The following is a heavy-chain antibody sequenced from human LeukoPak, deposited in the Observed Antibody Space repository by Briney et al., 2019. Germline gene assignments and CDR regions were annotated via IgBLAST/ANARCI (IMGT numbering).Heavy chain of an antibody. CDR3: ARDEVGRGRSGGSCNDY. CDR1: GFTFNKFG. Sequence: PGGSLRLSCTASGFTFNKFGMSWVRQTPGKGLEWVSTICGGCPNTHYADSVKGRFTISRDDSRNTLHLQMSSLRAEDTAIYYCARDEVGRGRSGGSCNDYWGQGTLVTVSS. V-gene: IGHV3-23*01. J-gene: IGHJ4*02. D-gene: IGHD2-15*01. CDR2: ICGGCPNT.